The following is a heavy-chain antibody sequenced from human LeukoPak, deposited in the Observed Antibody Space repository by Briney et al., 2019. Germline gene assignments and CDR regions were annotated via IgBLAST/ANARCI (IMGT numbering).Heavy chain of an antibody. D-gene: IGHD3-16*01. CDR1: GYSISSGYY. CDR3: ARVYADAFDI. V-gene: IGHV4-61*02. Sequence: SETLSLTCTVSGYSISSGYYWSWIRQPAGKGLEWIGRIYTSGSTNYNPSLKSRVTISVDTSKNQFSLKLSSVTAADTAVYYCARVYADAFDIWGQGTMVTVSS. CDR2: IYTSGST. J-gene: IGHJ3*02.